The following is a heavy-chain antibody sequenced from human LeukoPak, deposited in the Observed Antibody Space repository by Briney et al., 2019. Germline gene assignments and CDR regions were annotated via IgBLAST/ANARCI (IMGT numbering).Heavy chain of an antibody. CDR3: AKSEETYGYIDF. CDR2: TYTGGDT. CDR1: GLTVISNY. D-gene: IGHD4-17*01. V-gene: IGHV3-53*01. Sequence: PSGGSLRLSWVAAGLTVISNYVAWVRQAPGKGLEWGSVTYTGGDTYYADSVKGRFTVSRDKSKNTLYLQVNSLRAEGTAVYTGAKSEETYGYIDFWGQGTLVTVSS. J-gene: IGHJ4*02.